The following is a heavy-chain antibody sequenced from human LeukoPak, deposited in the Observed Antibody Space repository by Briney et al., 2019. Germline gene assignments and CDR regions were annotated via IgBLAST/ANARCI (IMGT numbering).Heavy chain of an antibody. CDR2: ISYDGSNK. J-gene: IGHJ4*02. V-gene: IGHV3-30*03. CDR1: GFTFSSYG. Sequence: PGGSLRLSCAASGFTFSSYGMHWVRQAPGKGLEWVAVISYDGSNKYYADSVKGRFTISRDNAKNSLYLQMNSLRAEDTAVYYCARVVGYCSSTSCYSTFDYWGQGTLVTVSS. CDR3: ARVVGYCSSTSCYSTFDY. D-gene: IGHD2-2*02.